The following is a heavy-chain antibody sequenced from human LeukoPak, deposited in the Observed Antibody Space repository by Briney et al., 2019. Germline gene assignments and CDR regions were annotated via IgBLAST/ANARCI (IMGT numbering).Heavy chain of an antibody. CDR1: GGTFSSYA. V-gene: IGHV1-69*04. J-gene: IGHJ4*02. CDR2: IIPILGIA. CDR3: AREDYDILTGYSMSDY. Sequence: GASAKVSCKASGGTFSSYAISWVRQAPGQGLEWMGRIIPILGIANYAQKFQGRVTITADKSTSTAYMELSSLRSEDTAVYYCAREDYDILTGYSMSDYWGQGTLVTVSS. D-gene: IGHD3-9*01.